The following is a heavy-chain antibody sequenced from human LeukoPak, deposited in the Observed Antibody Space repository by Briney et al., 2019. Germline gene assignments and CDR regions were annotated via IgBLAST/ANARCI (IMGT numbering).Heavy chain of an antibody. CDR2: ISGSGGST. CDR1: GFTVSSIH. D-gene: IGHD6-13*01. J-gene: IGHJ4*02. Sequence: GGSLRLSCAASGFTVSSIHMVWVRQAPGKGLEWVSAISGSGGSTYYADSVKGRFTISRDNSKNTLYLQMNSLRAEDTAVYYCAKIPGYSSSWYTYFDYWGQGTLVTVSS. V-gene: IGHV3-23*01. CDR3: AKIPGYSSSWYTYFDY.